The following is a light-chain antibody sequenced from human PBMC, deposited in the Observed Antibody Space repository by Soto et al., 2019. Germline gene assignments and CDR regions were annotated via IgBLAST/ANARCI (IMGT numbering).Light chain of an antibody. CDR3: AAWDDSLTYV. CDR1: RSNIGSNT. V-gene: IGLV1-44*01. J-gene: IGLJ1*01. Sequence: QSVLTQPPSTSGTPGQRVTISCSGSRSNIGSNTVTWYQQLPGTAPKLLIYSNNQRPSGVPDRFSGSKSGTSASLAISGLQSEDEADYYCAAWDDSLTYVFGTGTKVTVL. CDR2: SNN.